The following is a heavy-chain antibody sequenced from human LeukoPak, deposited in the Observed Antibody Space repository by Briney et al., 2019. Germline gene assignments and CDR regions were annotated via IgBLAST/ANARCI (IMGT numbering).Heavy chain of an antibody. V-gene: IGHV3-23*01. CDR2: ISGSGGST. J-gene: IGHJ6*02. CDR3: AKVGLTMVRGVIGGMDV. CDR1: GFTFSSYA. Sequence: GGSLRLSCAASGFTFSSYAMHWVRQAPGKGLEWVSAISGSGGSTYYADSVKGRFTISRDNSKNTLYLQMNSLRAEDTAVYYCAKVGLTMVRGVIGGMDVWGQGTTVTVSS. D-gene: IGHD3-10*01.